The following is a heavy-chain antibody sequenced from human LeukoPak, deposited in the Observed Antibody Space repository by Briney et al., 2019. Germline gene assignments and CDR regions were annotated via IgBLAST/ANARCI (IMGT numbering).Heavy chain of an antibody. CDR2: ISSSSTI. J-gene: IGHJ4*02. Sequence: GGSLRLSCAASGFTFSSYSMNWVRQAPGKGLEWVSYISSSSTIYYADSVKGRFTISRDNAKNSLYLQMNSLRAEDTAVYYCARDYCSSTSCYTQTFDYWGQGTLVTVSS. V-gene: IGHV3-48*04. D-gene: IGHD2-2*02. CDR3: ARDYCSSTSCYTQTFDY. CDR1: GFTFSSYS.